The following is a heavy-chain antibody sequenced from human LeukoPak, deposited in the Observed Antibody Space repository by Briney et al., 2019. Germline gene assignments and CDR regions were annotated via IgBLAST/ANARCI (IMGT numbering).Heavy chain of an antibody. J-gene: IGHJ4*02. CDR2: IGGSGVST. CDR1: GFTFSRYA. CDR3: AKRSSSSKYFDY. V-gene: IGHV3-23*01. Sequence: GGSLRLSCAASGFTFSRYAMSWVRQAPGKGLEWVSAIGGSGVSTYYADSVKGRFTISRDNSKNTLYLQMNSLRAEDTAVYYCAKRSSSSKYFDYWGQGALVTVSS. D-gene: IGHD6-6*01.